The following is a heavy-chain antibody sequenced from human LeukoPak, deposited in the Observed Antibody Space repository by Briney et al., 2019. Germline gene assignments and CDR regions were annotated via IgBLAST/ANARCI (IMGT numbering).Heavy chain of an antibody. CDR2: INPNSGGT. J-gene: IGHJ4*02. D-gene: IGHD2-2*01. CDR1: GYTFTGYY. CDR3: ARDSSHCSSTSCYEFDY. Sequence: AASVKVSCKASGYTFTGYYMHWVRQAPGQGLEWMGWINPNSGGTNYAQKFQGRVTMTRDTSISTAYMELSRPRSDDTAVYYCARDSSHCSSTSCYEFDYWGQGTLVTVSS. V-gene: IGHV1-2*02.